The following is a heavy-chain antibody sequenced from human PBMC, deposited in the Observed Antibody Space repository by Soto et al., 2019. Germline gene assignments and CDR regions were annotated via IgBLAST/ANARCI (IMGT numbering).Heavy chain of an antibody. J-gene: IGHJ4*02. D-gene: IGHD3-3*01. V-gene: IGHV4-30-4*02. CDR1: GGSISSGDCY. CDR3: ARGEATIFGVVQTFDY. Sequence: SETLSLTCTVSGGSISSGDCYWSWIRQPPGKGLEWIGYIYYSGSTYYNPSLKSRVTISVDTSKNQFSLKLSSVTAADTAVYYCARGEATIFGVVQTFDYWGQGTLVTVSS. CDR2: IYYSGST.